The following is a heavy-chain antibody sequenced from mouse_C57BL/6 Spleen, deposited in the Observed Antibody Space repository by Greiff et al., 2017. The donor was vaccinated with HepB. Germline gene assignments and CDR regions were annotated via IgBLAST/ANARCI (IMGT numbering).Heavy chain of an antibody. CDR1: GYSFTGYY. J-gene: IGHJ1*03. CDR3: ARDYYGSSWGFDV. CDR2: INPSTGGT. V-gene: IGHV1-42*01. Sequence: EVQLQESGPELVKPGASVKISCKASGYSFTGYYMNWVKQSPEKSLEWIGEINPSTGGTTYNQKFKAKATLTVDKSSSTAYMQLKSLTSEDSAVYYCARDYYGSSWGFDVWGTGTTVTVSS. D-gene: IGHD1-1*01.